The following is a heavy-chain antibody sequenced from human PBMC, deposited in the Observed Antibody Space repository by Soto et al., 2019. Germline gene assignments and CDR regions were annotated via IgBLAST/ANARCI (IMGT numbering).Heavy chain of an antibody. CDR3: ARTGYSSGWYKAAFDI. CDR2: INHSGST. J-gene: IGHJ3*02. Sequence: SETLSLTCAVYGGSFSGYYWSWIRQPPGKGLEWIGEINHSGSTNYNPSLKSRVTISVHTSKNQFSLKLSSVTAADTAVYYCARTGYSSGWYKAAFDIWGQGTMVTVSS. D-gene: IGHD6-19*01. CDR1: GGSFSGYY. V-gene: IGHV4-34*01.